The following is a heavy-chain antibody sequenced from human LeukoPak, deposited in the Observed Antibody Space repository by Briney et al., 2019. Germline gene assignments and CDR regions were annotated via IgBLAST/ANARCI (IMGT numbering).Heavy chain of an antibody. CDR1: GFTFRSYS. J-gene: IGHJ4*02. V-gene: IGHV3-21*01. CDR2: INPSSTYI. CDR3: ARAPTVLVGYCSSSSCQADY. D-gene: IGHD2-2*01. Sequence: GGSLRLSCAASGFTFRSYSMNWVRQAPGKGLEWVSAINPSSTYIYYADSVKGRFTISRDNAENSLYLQMNSLRVEDTAVYYCARAPTVLVGYCSSSSCQADYWGQGTLVTVSS.